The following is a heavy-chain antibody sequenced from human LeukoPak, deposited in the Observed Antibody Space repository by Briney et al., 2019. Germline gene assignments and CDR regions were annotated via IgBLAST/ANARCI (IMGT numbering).Heavy chain of an antibody. V-gene: IGHV1-8*01. CDR2: INPNSGRT. D-gene: IGHD6-13*01. CDR1: GDTFTSSD. Sequence: ASVKVSCKASGDTFTSSDINCVRQAAGQGLEWMGWINPNSGRTGYAQKFQGRVTMTANTSISTAYMELSSLRFDDTAVYYCARGRSGLAAAGTYDYWGQGTLITVSS. J-gene: IGHJ4*02. CDR3: ARGRSGLAAAGTYDY.